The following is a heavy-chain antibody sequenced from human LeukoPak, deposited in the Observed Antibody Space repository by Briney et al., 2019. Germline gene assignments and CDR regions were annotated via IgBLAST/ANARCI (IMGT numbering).Heavy chain of an antibody. CDR1: GFTFRDYG. Sequence: GGSLRLSCAASGFTFRDYGMNWVRQVPGKGLEWVAGINWIGGSTGYADSVKGRFTISRDNAKNFLYLQMNSLRAEDTAVYYCAELGITMIGGVWGKGTTVTISS. J-gene: IGHJ6*04. CDR2: INWIGGST. V-gene: IGHV3-20*04. D-gene: IGHD3-10*02. CDR3: AELGITMIGGV.